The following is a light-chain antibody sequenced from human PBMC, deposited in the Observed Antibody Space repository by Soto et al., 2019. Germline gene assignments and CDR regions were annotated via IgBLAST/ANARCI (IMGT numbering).Light chain of an antibody. Sequence: EIVLTQSPCTLSLSPGEGATLSCRASQSVSSYLAWYQQKPGQAPRLLIYGASTRATGIPARFSGSGSGTEFTLTISSLQSEDFAVYYCQQYNNWPFTFGQGTRLEIK. CDR2: GAS. CDR3: QQYNNWPFT. V-gene: IGKV3-15*01. CDR1: QSVSSY. J-gene: IGKJ5*01.